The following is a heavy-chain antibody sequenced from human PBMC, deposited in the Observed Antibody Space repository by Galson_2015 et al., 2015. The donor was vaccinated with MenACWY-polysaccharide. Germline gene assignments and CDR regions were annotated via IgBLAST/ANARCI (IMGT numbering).Heavy chain of an antibody. CDR2: IKGDGSET. CDR1: GLTFSSHW. J-gene: IGHJ4*02. D-gene: IGHD7-27*01. Sequence: SLRLSCAASGLTFSSHWMSWVRQAPGKGLEWVANIKGDGSETYYVESMKGRFTISRDNAKNSLYLQMNSLRVEDTAVYYCATQAWGRFDYWAREPWSPSPQ. V-gene: IGHV3-7*03. CDR3: ATQAWGRFDY.